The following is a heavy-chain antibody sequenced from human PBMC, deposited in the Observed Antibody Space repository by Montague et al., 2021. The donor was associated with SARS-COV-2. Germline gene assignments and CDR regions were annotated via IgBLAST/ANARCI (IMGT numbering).Heavy chain of an antibody. CDR1: GFTFSSYS. Sequence: SLRLSCAASGFTFSSYSMNWVRQAPGKGLEWVSYISSSSSTIYYADSVKCRFTISRDNAKNSLYLQMNSLRAEDTAVYYCARGNGGPNRRFLEWLSPYGMDVWGQGTTVTVSS. CDR3: ARGNGGPNRRFLEWLSPYGMDV. D-gene: IGHD3-3*01. V-gene: IGHV3-48*04. J-gene: IGHJ6*02. CDR2: ISSSSSTI.